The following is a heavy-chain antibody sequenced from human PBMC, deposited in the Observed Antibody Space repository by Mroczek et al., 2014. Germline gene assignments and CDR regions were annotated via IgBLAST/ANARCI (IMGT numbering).Heavy chain of an antibody. CDR3: ARDTRTYSSSWDGNDAFDI. Sequence: QLQESGEGVGPSLGGSLRLSCAASGFTFSSYWMSWVRQAPGKGLEWVANIKQDGSEKYYVDSVKGRFTISRDNAKNSLYLQMNSLRAEDTAVYYCARDTRTYSSSWDGNDAFDIWGQGTMVTVSS. V-gene: IGHV3-7*01. J-gene: IGHJ3*02. CDR1: GFTFSSYW. D-gene: IGHD6-13*01. CDR2: IKQDGSEK.